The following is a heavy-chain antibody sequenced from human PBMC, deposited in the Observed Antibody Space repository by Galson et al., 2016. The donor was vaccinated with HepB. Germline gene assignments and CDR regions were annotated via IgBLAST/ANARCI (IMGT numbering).Heavy chain of an antibody. CDR1: GYTLTDLS. D-gene: IGHD3-22*01. V-gene: IGHV1-24*01. CDR3: ARHTRRLVRFEF. CDR2: FDPEDGET. Sequence: SVKVSCKVSGYTLTDLSMHWVRQAPGKGLEWMGSFDPEDGETIYAQKFQGRVTMTEDTSTDTSYMELSSLTSDDTAVYYCARHTRRLVRFEFWGQGTLVTVSS. J-gene: IGHJ4*02.